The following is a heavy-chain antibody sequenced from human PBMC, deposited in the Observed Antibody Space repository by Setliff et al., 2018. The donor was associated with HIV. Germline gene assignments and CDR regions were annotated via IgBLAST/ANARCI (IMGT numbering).Heavy chain of an antibody. CDR3: AKKVFDYYVHSGPREAFDV. CDR1: GYMFSSWW. J-gene: IGHJ3*01. V-gene: IGHV5-51*01. Sequence: GESLKISCEGFGYMFSSWWITWVRQMPGKGLEWMGVVYPGGSDTKYSPSFQGQVTISVDKSISTTYLEWHSLKASDTAIYYCAKKVFDYYVHSGPREAFDVWGQGTMVTVSS. D-gene: IGHD3-10*02. CDR2: VYPGGSDT.